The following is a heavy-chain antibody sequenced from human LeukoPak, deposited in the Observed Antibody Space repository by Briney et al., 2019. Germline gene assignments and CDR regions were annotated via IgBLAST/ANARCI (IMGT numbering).Heavy chain of an antibody. Sequence: SETLSLTCTVSGGSVGSGSYYWSWIRQSPGQGLEWIGNVYYSGSAYYNPSLKSRVTMSVDTSKNQFSLKLSSVTAADTAVYYCASPGYCSGGSCYGGWYFDLWGRGTLVTVSS. D-gene: IGHD2-15*01. J-gene: IGHJ2*01. V-gene: IGHV4-39*07. CDR2: VYYSGSA. CDR1: GGSVGSGSYY. CDR3: ASPGYCSGGSCYGGWYFDL.